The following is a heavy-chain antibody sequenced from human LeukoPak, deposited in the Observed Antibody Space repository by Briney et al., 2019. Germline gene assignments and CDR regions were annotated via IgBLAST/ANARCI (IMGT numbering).Heavy chain of an antibody. CDR1: GFTFSSYE. Sequence: GGSLRLSCAASGFTFSSYEMNWVRQAPGKGLEWVSYISSSGSTIYYADSVKGRITISRDNAKNSLYLQMNSLRAEDTAVYYCARRSGWPPGGFDYWGQGTLVTVSS. V-gene: IGHV3-48*03. J-gene: IGHJ4*02. D-gene: IGHD6-19*01. CDR3: ARRSGWPPGGFDY. CDR2: ISSSGSTI.